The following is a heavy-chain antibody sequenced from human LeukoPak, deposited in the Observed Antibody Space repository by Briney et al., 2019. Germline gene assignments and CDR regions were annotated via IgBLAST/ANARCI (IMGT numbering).Heavy chain of an antibody. D-gene: IGHD1-26*01. Sequence: GGSLRLSCAASGFTFSSYAMHWVRQAPGKGLEWVAVISYDGSNKYYADSVKGRFTIPRDNSKNTLYLQMNSLRAEDTAVYYCAKDGSYYTYYFDYWGQGTLVTVSS. J-gene: IGHJ4*02. CDR3: AKDGSYYTYYFDY. CDR1: GFTFSSYA. CDR2: ISYDGSNK. V-gene: IGHV3-30-3*01.